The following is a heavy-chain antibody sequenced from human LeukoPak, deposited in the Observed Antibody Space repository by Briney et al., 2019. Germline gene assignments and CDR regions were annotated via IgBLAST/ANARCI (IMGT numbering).Heavy chain of an antibody. CDR3: AGEPGIAAAGTLSY. D-gene: IGHD6-13*01. V-gene: IGHV4-31*03. CDR2: IYYSGST. CDR1: GGSISSGGYY. Sequence: SETLSLTCTVSGGSISSGGYYWSWIRQHPGKGLEWIGYIYYSGSTYYNPSLKSRVTISVDTSKNQFSLKLSSVTAADTAVYYCAGEPGIAAAGTLSYWGQGTLVTVSS. J-gene: IGHJ4*02.